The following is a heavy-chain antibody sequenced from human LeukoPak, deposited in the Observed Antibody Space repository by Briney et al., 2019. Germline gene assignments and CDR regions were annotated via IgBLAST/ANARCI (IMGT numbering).Heavy chain of an antibody. J-gene: IGHJ4*02. D-gene: IGHD1-7*01. CDR3: AKSSITGTTNY. Sequence: GGSLRLSCAASGFTFDDYAMHWVRQAPGKGLEWVSAISGSGGSTYYADSVKGRFTISRDNSKNTLYLQMNSLRAEDTAVYYCAKSSITGTTNYWGQGTLVTVSS. V-gene: IGHV3-23*01. CDR1: GFTFDDYA. CDR2: ISGSGGST.